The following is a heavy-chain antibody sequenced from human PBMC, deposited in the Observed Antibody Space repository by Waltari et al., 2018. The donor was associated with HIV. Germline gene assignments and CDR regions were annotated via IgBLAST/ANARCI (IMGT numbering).Heavy chain of an antibody. J-gene: IGHJ4*02. CDR3: ARVPYYYDSSGYTV. CDR2: IYYSGST. CDR1: GGSISSSSYY. Sequence: QLQLQESGPGLVKPSETLSLTCTVSGGSISSSSYYWGWIRQPPGKGPEWIGSIYYSGSTYYNPSLKSRVTISVDTSKNQFSLKLSSVTAADTAVYYCARVPYYYDSSGYTVWGQGTLVTVSS. D-gene: IGHD3-22*01. V-gene: IGHV4-39*07.